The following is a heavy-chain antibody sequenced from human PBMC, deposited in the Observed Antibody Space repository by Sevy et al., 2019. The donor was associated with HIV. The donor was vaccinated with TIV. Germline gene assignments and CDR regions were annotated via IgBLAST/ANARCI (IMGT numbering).Heavy chain of an antibody. CDR3: AKVSSAYDFREDAFDF. D-gene: IGHD6-19*01. J-gene: IGHJ3*01. CDR1: GFTFSNFA. Sequence: GGSLRLSCAASGFTFSNFAMSWVRQAPGKGLEWVSAIIGSGGGTYYADSVKGRHTISRDNFKNTVDLQMDSLRADDTAIYYCAKVSSAYDFREDAFDFWGQGTTVTVSS. CDR2: IIGSGGGT. V-gene: IGHV3-23*01.